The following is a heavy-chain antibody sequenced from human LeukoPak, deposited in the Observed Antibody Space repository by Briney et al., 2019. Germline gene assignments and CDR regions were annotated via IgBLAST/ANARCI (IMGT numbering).Heavy chain of an antibody. CDR2: INPNSGGT. CDR3: ARVRVISGSTLGFDP. CDR1: GYTFTGHY. V-gene: IGHV1-2*02. Sequence: GAAVKVSCKASGYTFTGHYMHWVRQAPGQGLEWMGWINPNSGGTNYAQKFQGRVTMTRDTSISTAYMELSRLRSDDAAVYYCARVRVISGSTLGFDPWGQGTLVTVSS. J-gene: IGHJ5*02. D-gene: IGHD6-19*01.